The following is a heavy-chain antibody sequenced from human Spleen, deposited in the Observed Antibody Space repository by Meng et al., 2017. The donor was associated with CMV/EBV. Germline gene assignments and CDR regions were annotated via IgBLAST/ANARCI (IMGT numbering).Heavy chain of an antibody. J-gene: IGHJ4*02. CDR3: AARQMVVVPLADALFDY. D-gene: IGHD2-2*01. CDR1: GFTFSSYA. CDR2: ISYDGSNK. V-gene: IGHV3-30*04. Sequence: GESLKISCAASGFTFSSYAMHWVRQAPGKGLEWVAVISYDGSNKYYADSVKGRFTISRDNSKNTLYLQMNSLRAEDTAVYYCAARQMVVVPLADALFDYWGQGTLVTVSS.